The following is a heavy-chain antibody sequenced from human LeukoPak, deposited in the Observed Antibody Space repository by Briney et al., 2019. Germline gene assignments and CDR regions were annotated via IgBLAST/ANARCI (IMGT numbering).Heavy chain of an antibody. CDR3: ASLIQDIVVVVAASGWFDP. J-gene: IGHJ5*02. D-gene: IGHD2-15*01. Sequence: SETLSLTCTVSGGSISSYYWSWIRQPPGKGLEWIGYIYYSGSTNYNPSLKSRVTISVDTSKNQFSLKLSSVTAADTAVYYCASLIQDIVVVVAASGWFDPWGQGTLVTVSS. CDR2: IYYSGST. CDR1: GGSISSYY. V-gene: IGHV4-59*08.